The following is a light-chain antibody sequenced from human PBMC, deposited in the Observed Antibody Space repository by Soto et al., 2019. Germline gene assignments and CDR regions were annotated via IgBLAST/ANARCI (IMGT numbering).Light chain of an antibody. Sequence: EIVMTQSPATLSVSPGERATLSCRASQSVRTNLAWYKQKPGQAPRPLIYGASTRATGIPARFSGSGSGTEFTLTISSLQSEDFAVYYCQHYNHWPLTFGGGTKVEIK. CDR3: QHYNHWPLT. J-gene: IGKJ4*01. CDR2: GAS. CDR1: QSVRTN. V-gene: IGKV3-15*01.